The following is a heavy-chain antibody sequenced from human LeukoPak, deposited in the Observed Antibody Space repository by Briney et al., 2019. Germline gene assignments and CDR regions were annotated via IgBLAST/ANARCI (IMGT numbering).Heavy chain of an antibody. Sequence: ASVKVTCKASGYTFTSYGISWVRQAPGQGLEWMGWISAYNGNTNYAQKLQGRATMTTDTSTSTAYMELRSLRSDDTAVYYCAREYYSGYDSYYFDYWGQGTLDTVSS. V-gene: IGHV1-18*01. CDR2: ISAYNGNT. D-gene: IGHD5-12*01. CDR3: AREYYSGYDSYYFDY. J-gene: IGHJ4*02. CDR1: GYTFTSYG.